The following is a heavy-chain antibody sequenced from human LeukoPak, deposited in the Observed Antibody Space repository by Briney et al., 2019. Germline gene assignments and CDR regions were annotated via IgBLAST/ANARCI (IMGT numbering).Heavy chain of an antibody. CDR3: ARAPKYFSGTYPRLDY. J-gene: IGHJ4*02. CDR2: ISYDGTNQ. V-gene: IGHV3-30-3*01. D-gene: IGHD1-26*01. Sequence: PGGSLRLSCAASGFTFSSYAMPWVRQAPGKGLEWVAVISYDGTNQYYADSVKGRFTISRDNSKNTVYLQMNSLRAEDTAVYYCARAPKYFSGTYPRLDYWGQGTLVTVSS. CDR1: GFTFSSYA.